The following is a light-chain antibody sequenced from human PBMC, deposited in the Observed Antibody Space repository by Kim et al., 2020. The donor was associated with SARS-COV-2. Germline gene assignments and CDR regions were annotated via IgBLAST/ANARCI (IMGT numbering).Light chain of an antibody. Sequence: VSPGERHPLSCRARQNINNYLAWYQQKPGQAPRLLIYSSSTRATGVPDRFSGSGSGTEFTLTINSLQSEDFAVYYCHQYNDWPPGPFGQGTKLEI. CDR1: QNINNY. CDR3: HQYNDWPPGP. V-gene: IGKV3-15*01. J-gene: IGKJ2*01. CDR2: SSS.